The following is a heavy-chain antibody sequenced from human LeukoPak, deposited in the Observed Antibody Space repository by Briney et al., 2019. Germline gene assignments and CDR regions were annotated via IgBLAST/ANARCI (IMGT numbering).Heavy chain of an antibody. CDR3: AKNGPSPYRYYMDV. V-gene: IGHV3-7*01. CDR1: GFTFSSYW. J-gene: IGHJ6*03. Sequence: GGSLRLSCAASGFTFSSYWMSWVRQAPGKGLEWVANIKQDGSEKYYVDSVKGRFTISRDNAKNSLYLQMISLRTEDTAVYYCAKNGPSPYRYYMDVWGKGTTVTTSS. CDR2: IKQDGSEK. D-gene: IGHD2-8*01.